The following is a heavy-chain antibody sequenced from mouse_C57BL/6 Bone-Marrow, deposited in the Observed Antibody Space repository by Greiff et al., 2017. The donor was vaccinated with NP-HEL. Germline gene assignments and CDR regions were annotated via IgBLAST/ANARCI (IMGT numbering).Heavy chain of an antibody. CDR1: GFTFSSYA. V-gene: IGHV5-4*01. D-gene: IGHD2-2*01. CDR2: ISDGGSYT. CDR3: ARDNGYRFAY. J-gene: IGHJ3*01. Sequence: EVHLVESGGGLVKPGGSLKLSCAASGFTFSSYAMSWVRQTPEKRLEWVATISDGGSYTYYPDNVKGRFTISRDNAKNNLYLQMSHLKSEDTAMYYCARDNGYRFAYWGQGTLVTVSA.